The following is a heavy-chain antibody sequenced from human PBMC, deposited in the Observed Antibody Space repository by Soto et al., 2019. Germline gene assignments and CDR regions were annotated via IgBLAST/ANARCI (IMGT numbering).Heavy chain of an antibody. Sequence: PSETLSLTCAVYGGSFSGYSWTWIRQPPGTGLEWIGEINHSGSTNYNPSLKSRVTISVDTSKNQFSLKLSSVTAADTAVYYCARGTGLAVAGTGFDYWGQGTLVTVSS. CDR2: INHSGST. CDR1: GGSFSGYS. V-gene: IGHV4-34*01. D-gene: IGHD6-19*01. J-gene: IGHJ4*02. CDR3: ARGTGLAVAGTGFDY.